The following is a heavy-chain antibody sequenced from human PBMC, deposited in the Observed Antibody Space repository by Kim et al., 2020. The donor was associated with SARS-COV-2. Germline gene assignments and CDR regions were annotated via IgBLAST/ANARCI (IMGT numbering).Heavy chain of an antibody. CDR1: GFTFSNAW. CDR3: TTEHRYGNSGYGSPRGMDV. D-gene: IGHD5-12*01. V-gene: IGHV3-15*01. J-gene: IGHJ6*02. CDR2: IKSKTDGGTT. Sequence: GGSLRLSCAASGFTFSNAWMSWVRQAPGKGLEWVGRIKSKTDGGTTDYAAPVKGRFTISRDDSKNTLYLQMNSLKTEDTAVYYCTTEHRYGNSGYGSPRGMDVWGQGTTVTVSS.